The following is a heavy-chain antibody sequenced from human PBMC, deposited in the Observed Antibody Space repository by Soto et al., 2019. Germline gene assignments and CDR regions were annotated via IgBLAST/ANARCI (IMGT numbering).Heavy chain of an antibody. CDR1: GFTFSSYG. CDR3: ARAYVDTAMVLKYGMDV. Sequence: QVQLVESGGGVVQPGRSLRLSCAASGFTFSSYGMHWVRQAPGKGLEWVAVIWYDGSNKYYADSVKGRFTISRDNSKNTLYLQMNSLRAEDTAVYYCARAYVDTAMVLKYGMDVWGQGTTVTVPS. D-gene: IGHD5-18*01. J-gene: IGHJ6*02. CDR2: IWYDGSNK. V-gene: IGHV3-33*01.